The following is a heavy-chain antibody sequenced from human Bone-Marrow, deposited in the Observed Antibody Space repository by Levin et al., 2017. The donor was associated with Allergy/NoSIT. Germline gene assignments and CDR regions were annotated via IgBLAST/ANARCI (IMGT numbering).Heavy chain of an antibody. CDR2: IYHTGST. D-gene: IGHD6-6*01. V-gene: IGHV4-59*01. Sequence: PSETLSLTCTVSGASMSSYYWSWIRQPPGKEPEWIALIYHTGSTTYNPSLQSRVSISMDTSKNQFFLKLSSVTAADTAVYYCARGGASSKWLDPWGQGTLVTVSS. J-gene: IGHJ5*02. CDR3: ARGGASSKWLDP. CDR1: GASMSSYY.